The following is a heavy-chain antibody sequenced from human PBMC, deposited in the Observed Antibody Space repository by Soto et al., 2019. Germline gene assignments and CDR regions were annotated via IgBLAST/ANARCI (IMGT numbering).Heavy chain of an antibody. CDR3: AKSSSWYYEFLLVQYYFDY. J-gene: IGHJ4*02. V-gene: IGHV3-23*01. D-gene: IGHD6-13*01. CDR1: GFTFSSYA. Sequence: GGSLRLSCAASGFTFSSYAMSWVRQAPGKGLEWVSAISGSGGSTNYADSVKGRFTISRDNSKNTLYLQMNSLRAEDTAVYYCAKSSSWYYEFLLVQYYFDYWGQGTLVTVSS. CDR2: ISGSGGST.